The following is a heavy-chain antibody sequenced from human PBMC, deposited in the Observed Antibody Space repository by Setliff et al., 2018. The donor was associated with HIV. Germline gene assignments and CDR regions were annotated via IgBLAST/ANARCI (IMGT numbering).Heavy chain of an antibody. CDR3: ARHLWFYCVAESYGYFDY. CDR2: IYYNGHT. J-gene: IGHJ4*02. D-gene: IGHD3-10*01. Sequence: SETLSLTCTVSGGSITSSNSYWGWIRQSPGKGLEWIGSIYYNGHTSYNPSLQSRVTISVDRSQNQFSLRLRSVTATVTAVYYCARHLWFYCVAESYGYFDYWGQGSLVTVSS. V-gene: IGHV4-39*01. CDR1: GGSITSSNSY.